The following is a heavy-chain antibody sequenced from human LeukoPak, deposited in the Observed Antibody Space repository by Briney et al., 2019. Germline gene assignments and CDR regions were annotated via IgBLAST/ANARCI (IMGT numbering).Heavy chain of an antibody. CDR1: GFTFSPYA. D-gene: IGHD4-23*01. V-gene: IGHV3-30-3*01. CDR2: ISDDGNNK. Sequence: PGGSLRLSCATSGFTFSPYAMHWVRQAPGKGLEWVAVISDDGNNKYYADFVKGRFTISRDNFKNTLYLLMNSLRPEDTALYYCARDRTRYTGDYGGFDYWGQGTLVTVSS. J-gene: IGHJ4*02. CDR3: ARDRTRYTGDYGGFDY.